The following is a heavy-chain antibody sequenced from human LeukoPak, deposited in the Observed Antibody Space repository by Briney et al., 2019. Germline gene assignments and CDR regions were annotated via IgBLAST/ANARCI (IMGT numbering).Heavy chain of an antibody. CDR3: TKDMEWGMDV. CDR1: GFTFDRHT. D-gene: IGHD3-3*01. J-gene: IGHJ6*02. Sequence: GGSLRLSCAASGFTFDRHTMHWVRQPPGKGPEWVSLIGWDGTNIDYADSVKGRFTISRDNSKNFVYLQMRSLRTEDTALYYCTKDMEWGMDVWGQGTTVIVSS. CDR2: IGWDGTNI. V-gene: IGHV3-43*01.